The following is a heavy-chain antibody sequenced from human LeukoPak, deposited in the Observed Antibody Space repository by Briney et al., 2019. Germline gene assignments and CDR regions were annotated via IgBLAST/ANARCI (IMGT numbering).Heavy chain of an antibody. CDR3: ARESSGSGWDTFDY. D-gene: IGHD6-19*01. Sequence: SETLSLTCAVYGGSFSGYYWSWIRQPPGKGLEWIGEINHSGSTNYNPSLKSRVTISVDTSKNQFSLKLSSVTAADTAVYYCARESSGSGWDTFDYWGQGTLVTVSS. J-gene: IGHJ4*02. V-gene: IGHV4-34*01. CDR1: GGSFSGYY. CDR2: INHSGST.